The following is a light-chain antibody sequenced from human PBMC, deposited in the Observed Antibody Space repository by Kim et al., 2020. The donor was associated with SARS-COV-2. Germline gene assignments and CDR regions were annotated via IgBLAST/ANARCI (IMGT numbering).Light chain of an antibody. V-gene: IGKV1-5*03. CDR3: QQYDSYPLT. Sequence: DIQMTQSPSTLSASVGDRVTITCRASQNINNWLAWYQQKPGKAPNLLIYKASSLEGGVPSKFSGSGSGTEFTLTISSLQPDDFATYYCQQYDSYPLTFGGGTKVDIK. J-gene: IGKJ4*01. CDR2: KAS. CDR1: QNINNW.